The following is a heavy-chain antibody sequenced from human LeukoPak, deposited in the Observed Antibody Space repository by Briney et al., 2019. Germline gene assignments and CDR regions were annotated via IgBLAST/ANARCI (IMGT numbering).Heavy chain of an antibody. J-gene: IGHJ4*02. V-gene: IGHV3-9*01. CDR1: GFTFDDYA. Sequence: PGGSLRLSCAASGFTFDDYAMHWVRQAPGKGLEWVSGISWNSGSIGYADSVKGRFTISRDNAKNSLYLQMNSLRAEDTALYYCAKDMRSGSYSSGNFDYWGQGTLVTVSS. CDR3: AKDMRSGSYSSGNFDY. CDR2: ISWNSGSI. D-gene: IGHD1-26*01.